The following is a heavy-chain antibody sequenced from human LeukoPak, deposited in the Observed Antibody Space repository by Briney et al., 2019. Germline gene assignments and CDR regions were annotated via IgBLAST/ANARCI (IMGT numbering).Heavy chain of an antibody. V-gene: IGHV1-2*06. CDR2: INPNSGGT. J-gene: IGHJ6*03. Sequence: ASVKVSCKASGYTFTGYYMHWVRQVPGQGLEWMGRINPNSGGTNYAQKFQGRVTMTRDTSISTAYMELSRLRSDDTAVYYCASGGPGGSIYYYYYYMDVWGKGTTVTVSS. D-gene: IGHD3-10*01. CDR3: ASGGPGGSIYYYYYYMDV. CDR1: GYTFTGYY.